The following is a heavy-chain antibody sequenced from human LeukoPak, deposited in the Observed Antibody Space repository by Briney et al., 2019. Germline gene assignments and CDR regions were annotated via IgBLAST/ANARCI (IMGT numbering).Heavy chain of an antibody. J-gene: IGHJ4*02. CDR3: ARAHSSSWYMDY. Sequence: PSETLSLTCTVSGGSLSNYYWSWIRQPPGKGLEWIGYIYSSGSTNYNPSLESRVTISVDTSKNQLSLRLNSVTAADAAVYYCARAHSSSWYMDYWGQGTLVTVS. D-gene: IGHD6-13*01. CDR2: IYSSGST. V-gene: IGHV4-59*01. CDR1: GGSLSNYY.